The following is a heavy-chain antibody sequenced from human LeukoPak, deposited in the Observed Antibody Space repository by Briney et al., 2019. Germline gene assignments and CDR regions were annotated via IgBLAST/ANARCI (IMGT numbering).Heavy chain of an antibody. CDR1: GYTFTGYY. J-gene: IGHJ4*02. D-gene: IGHD1-1*01. Sequence: ASVKVSCKASGYTFTGYYMHWVRQAPGQGLEWMGWISAYNGNTNYAQKLQGRVTMTTDTSTSTAYMELRSLRSDDTAVYYCARDQFTGNGDYWGQGTLVTVSS. CDR2: ISAYNGNT. V-gene: IGHV1-18*04. CDR3: ARDQFTGNGDY.